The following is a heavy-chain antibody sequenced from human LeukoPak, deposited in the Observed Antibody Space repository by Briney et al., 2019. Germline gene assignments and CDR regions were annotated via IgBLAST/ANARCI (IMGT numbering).Heavy chain of an antibody. CDR1: GFTFNHFW. J-gene: IGHJ4*02. D-gene: IGHD2-15*01. CDR3: AREDGYCSGGNCYSYFDC. Sequence: GGSLRLSCAASGFTFNHFWMSWIRQAPGKGLEWVAYIKKTGSETYYVDSVKGRFTITRDNTRNSLFLQMYSLRAEDTAVYFCAREDGYCSGGNCYSYFDCWGQGTLVTVSS. V-gene: IGHV3-7*01. CDR2: IKKTGSET.